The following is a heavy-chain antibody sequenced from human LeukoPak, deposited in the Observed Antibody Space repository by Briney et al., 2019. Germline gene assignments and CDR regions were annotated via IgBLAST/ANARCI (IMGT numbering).Heavy chain of an antibody. CDR3: ARVGRVGPSDYGMDV. Sequence: PSETLSLTCAVYGGSFSGYYWSWIRQPPGKGLEWIGEINHSGSTNYNPSLKSRVTISVDTSENQFSLKLRSVTAADTAVYYCARVGRVGPSDYGMDVWGQGTTVTVSS. V-gene: IGHV4-34*01. D-gene: IGHD3-10*01. J-gene: IGHJ6*02. CDR1: GGSFSGYY. CDR2: INHSGST.